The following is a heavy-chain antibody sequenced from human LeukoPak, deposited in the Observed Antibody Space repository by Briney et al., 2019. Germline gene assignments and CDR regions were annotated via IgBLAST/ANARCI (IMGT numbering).Heavy chain of an antibody. CDR2: VSSSGSTI. CDR3: ARAFPGYSSGGYFDY. Sequence: PGGSLRLSCAASGFTFSSYEMNWVRQAPGKGLEWVSYVSSSGSTIYYADSVKGRCTISRDNAKNSLYLQMNSLRAEDTAVYYCARAFPGYSSGGYFDYWGQGTLVTVSS. J-gene: IGHJ4*02. D-gene: IGHD6-19*01. V-gene: IGHV3-48*03. CDR1: GFTFSSYE.